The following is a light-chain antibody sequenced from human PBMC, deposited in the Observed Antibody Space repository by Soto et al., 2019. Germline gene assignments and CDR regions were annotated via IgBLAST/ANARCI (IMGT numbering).Light chain of an antibody. Sequence: DIQMTQSPSSLTASVGDRVTITCRASQGISNYLAWYQQKPGKVPKLLIYAASSLQSGVPSRFSGSGSGTDLTLTISSLQPEDVATYYCQKYNSAPQDTFGKGTKLEIK. CDR2: AAS. V-gene: IGKV1-27*01. J-gene: IGKJ2*01. CDR1: QGISNY. CDR3: QKYNSAPQDT.